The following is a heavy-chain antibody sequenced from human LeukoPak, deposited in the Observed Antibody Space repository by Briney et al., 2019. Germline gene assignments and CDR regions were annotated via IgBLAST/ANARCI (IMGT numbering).Heavy chain of an antibody. J-gene: IGHJ4*02. CDR2: IGRSGVDT. D-gene: IGHD1-1*01. Sequence: GSLRLSCAASGFTFSNYAMSWFRQAPGKGLEWVSTIGRSGVDTYYADSVKGRLTISKDSSKNTLQMNSLRAEDTAVYYCVRHSGGVYGSSDSWGQGTLVTVSS. V-gene: IGHV3-23*01. CDR1: GFTFSNYA. CDR3: VRHSGGVYGSSDS.